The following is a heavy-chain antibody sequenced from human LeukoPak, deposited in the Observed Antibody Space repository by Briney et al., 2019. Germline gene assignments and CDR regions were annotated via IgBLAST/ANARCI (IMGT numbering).Heavy chain of an antibody. J-gene: IGHJ5*02. CDR3: ARDRASSSWYIENWFDP. D-gene: IGHD6-13*01. CDR2: IYYSGST. CDR1: GGSISSGDYY. Sequence: SQTLSLTCTVSGGSISSGDYYWSWIRQPPGKGLEWIGYIYYSGSTYYNPSLKSRVTISVDTSKNQFSLKLSSVTAADTAVYYCARDRASSSWYIENWFDPWGQGTLVTASS. V-gene: IGHV4-30-4*08.